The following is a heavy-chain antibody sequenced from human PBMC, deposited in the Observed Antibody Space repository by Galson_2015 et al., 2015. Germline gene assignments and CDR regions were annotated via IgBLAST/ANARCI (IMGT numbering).Heavy chain of an antibody. J-gene: IGHJ4*02. CDR2: INPNSGGT. D-gene: IGHD3-10*01. Sequence: SVKVSCKASGYTFTGYYMHWVRQAPGQGLEWMGWINPNSGGTNYAQKFQGWVTMTRDTSISTAYMELSRLRSDDTAVYYCARDRYYGSGSYFQPYDPFDYWGQGTLVTVSS. CDR1: GYTFTGYY. CDR3: ARDRYYGSGSYFQPYDPFDY. V-gene: IGHV1-2*04.